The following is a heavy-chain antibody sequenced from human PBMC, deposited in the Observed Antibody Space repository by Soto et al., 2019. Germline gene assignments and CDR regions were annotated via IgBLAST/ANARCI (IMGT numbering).Heavy chain of an antibody. D-gene: IGHD6-13*01. V-gene: IGHV4-34*01. J-gene: IGHJ5*02. CDR1: GGSFSGYY. Sequence: QVQLQQWGAGLLKPSETLSLTCAVYGGSFSGYYWSWIRQPPGKGLEWIGEINHSGSTNYNPSLKSRVTISVDTSKNQFSLKLSSVTAADTAVYYCARGLRQQLVPYNWFDPWGQGTLVTVSS. CDR3: ARGLRQQLVPYNWFDP. CDR2: INHSGST.